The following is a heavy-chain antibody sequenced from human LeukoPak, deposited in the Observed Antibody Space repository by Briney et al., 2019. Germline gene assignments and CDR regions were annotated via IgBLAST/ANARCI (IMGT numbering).Heavy chain of an antibody. CDR2: ISSSSSTI. D-gene: IGHD3-10*01. CDR1: GFTLSNYW. Sequence: GGSLRLSCAASGFTLSNYWMNWVRQAPGKGLEWVSYISSSSSTIYYADSVKGRFTISRDNAKNSLYLQMNSLRAEDTAVYYCARGTYYYGSGSYYGSNDYWGQGTLVTVSS. CDR3: ARGTYYYGSGSYYGSNDY. J-gene: IGHJ4*02. V-gene: IGHV3-48*01.